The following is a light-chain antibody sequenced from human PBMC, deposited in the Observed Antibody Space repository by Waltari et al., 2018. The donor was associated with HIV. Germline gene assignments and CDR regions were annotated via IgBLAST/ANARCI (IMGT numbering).Light chain of an antibody. CDR3: QQSYSSPPGIT. J-gene: IGKJ5*01. V-gene: IGKV3-20*01. CDR1: HSVSTSY. CDR2: STS. Sequence: DIVLTQSPGTLSLSPGERATLSCRASHSVSTSYLAWYQQIPGQAPRLLIYSTSNSATGIPDRFRCSGSGTDFTLTISRLEPQDFAMYYCQQSYSSPPGITFGQVTRLEIK.